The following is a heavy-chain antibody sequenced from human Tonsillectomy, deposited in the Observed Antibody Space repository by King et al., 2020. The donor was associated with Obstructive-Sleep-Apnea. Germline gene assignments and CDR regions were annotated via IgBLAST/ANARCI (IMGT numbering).Heavy chain of an antibody. CDR1: GGSISSGGYY. Sequence: QLQESGPGLVKPSQTLSLTCTVSGGSISSGGYYWSWIRQHPGKGLEWIGYIYYSGSTYYNPSLKSRVTISVDTSKNQFSLKLSSVTAADTAGYYCAGDSCGWALSTSCYNAFDIWGQGTMVTVSS. CDR2: IYYSGST. J-gene: IGHJ3*02. CDR3: AGDSCGWALSTSCYNAFDI. V-gene: IGHV4-31*03. D-gene: IGHD2-2*02.